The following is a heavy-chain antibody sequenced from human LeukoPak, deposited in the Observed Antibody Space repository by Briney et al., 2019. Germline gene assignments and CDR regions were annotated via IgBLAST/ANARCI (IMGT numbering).Heavy chain of an antibody. CDR1: GFTFSSYS. J-gene: IGHJ4*02. V-gene: IGHV3-21*01. CDR3: ARVKLAVAGSFGY. D-gene: IGHD6-19*01. CDR2: ISSSSSSYI. Sequence: GGSLRLSCAASGFTFSSYSMNWVRQAPGKGLEWVSSISSSSSSYIYYADSVKGRFTISRDNAKNSLYLQMNSLRAEDTAVYYCARVKLAVAGSFGYWGQGTLVTVSS.